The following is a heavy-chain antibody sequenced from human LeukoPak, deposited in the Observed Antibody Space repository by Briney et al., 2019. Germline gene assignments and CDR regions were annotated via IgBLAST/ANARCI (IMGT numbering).Heavy chain of an antibody. V-gene: IGHV3-21*01. CDR3: AGDSREAGDPFLDV. Sequence: PGGSLRLSCAASGFAFSSYSMNWVRQAPGKGLEWVSSMSSSSTIIYYADSVKGRFTISRDNAKNSLYLEMNSLRAEDTAVYYCAGDSREAGDPFLDVWGQGTTVAVS. CDR2: MSSSSTII. CDR1: GFAFSSYS. D-gene: IGHD6-19*01. J-gene: IGHJ6*02.